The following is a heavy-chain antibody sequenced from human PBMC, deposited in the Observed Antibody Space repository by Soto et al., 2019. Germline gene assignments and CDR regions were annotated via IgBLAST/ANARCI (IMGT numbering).Heavy chain of an antibody. D-gene: IGHD1-1*01. V-gene: IGHV3-23*01. Sequence: EVQLSESGGGFVQPGGSLRLYCTASGFSFPNYAMTWFRQAPGKGLEWVSSISDVEDGTYSADSVKGRFTISRDNSKNTLFLQMNNVRPEDTAVYFCVKGSRSIPSVTGLIYARYWGQGTPVIVSS. CDR3: VKGSRSIPSVTGLIYARY. CDR2: ISDVEDGT. J-gene: IGHJ4*02. CDR1: GFSFPNYA.